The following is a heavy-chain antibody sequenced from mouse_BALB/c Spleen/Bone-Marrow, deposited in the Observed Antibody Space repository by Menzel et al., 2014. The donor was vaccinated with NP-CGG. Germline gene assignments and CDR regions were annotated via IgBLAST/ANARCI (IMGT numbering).Heavy chain of an antibody. CDR3: ASPYGYEDYSAMDY. CDR2: INPSTGYT. J-gene: IGHJ4*01. V-gene: IGHV1-7*01. CDR1: GYTFTSYW. D-gene: IGHD1-2*01. Sequence: VKLQESGAELAKPGASVKMSCKASGYTFTSYWMHWVKRRPGQVLEWIGYINPSTGYTEYNLKFKDKATLTADKSSSTAYIQLSSLTSEDSAVYYCASPYGYEDYSAMDYWGQGTSVTVSS.